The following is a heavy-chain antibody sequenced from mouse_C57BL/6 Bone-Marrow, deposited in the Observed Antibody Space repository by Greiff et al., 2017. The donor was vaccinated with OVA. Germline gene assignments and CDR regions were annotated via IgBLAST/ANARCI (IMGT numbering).Heavy chain of an antibody. J-gene: IGHJ1*03. CDR1: GYTFTSYW. D-gene: IGHD1-1*01. CDR3: ARRAGSSYGYFDF. V-gene: IGHV1-61*01. CDR2: IYPSDSET. Sequence: QVQLQQPGAELVRPGSSVKLSCKASGYTFTSYWMDWVKQRPGQGLEWIGNIYPSDSETHYNQKFKDKATLTVDKSSSTAYMQLSSLTSEDSAVYYCARRAGSSYGYFDFWGTGTTVTVSS.